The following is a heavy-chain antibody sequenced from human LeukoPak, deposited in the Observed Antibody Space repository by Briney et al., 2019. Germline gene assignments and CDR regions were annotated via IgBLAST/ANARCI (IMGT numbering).Heavy chain of an antibody. V-gene: IGHV3-23*01. CDR2: ISISGGTT. Sequence: SGGSLRLSCAASGFTFSSSAMSWVRQAPGKGLEWVSSISISGGTTYYADSVKGRFTISRENSKSTLHLQMNNLRADDTAVYYCANEIRPNDYWGQGTLVTVSS. D-gene: IGHD4-17*01. CDR1: GFTFSSSA. J-gene: IGHJ4*02. CDR3: ANEIRPNDY.